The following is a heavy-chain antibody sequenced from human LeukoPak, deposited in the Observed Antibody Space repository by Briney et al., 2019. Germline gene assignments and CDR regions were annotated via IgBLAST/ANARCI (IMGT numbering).Heavy chain of an antibody. CDR2: VSGSGDSP. D-gene: IGHD2-21*01. V-gene: IGHV3-23*01. CDR1: GFTLSNYA. Sequence: PGGSLRLSCAASGFTLSNYAMTWVRQAPGKGLEWVSSVSGSGDSPYYADSVKGRFTISRDNSKNTLYLQMNSLRDEDTAVYYCAKDRIRGDSYWGQGTLVTVSS. CDR3: AKDRIRGDSY. J-gene: IGHJ4*02.